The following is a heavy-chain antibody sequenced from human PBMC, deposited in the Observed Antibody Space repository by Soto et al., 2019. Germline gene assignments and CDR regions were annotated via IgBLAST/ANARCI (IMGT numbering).Heavy chain of an antibody. J-gene: IGHJ6*02. CDR1: GYSFTSYW. Sequence: GESLKISCKVSGYSFTSYWIAWVRQMPGKGLEWMGRIDPSDSYINYSPSFQGHVTISVDKSINTAYLQWSSLKASDSAMYYCARGFVLTGYYTSFYYGMDVWGQGTTVTVSS. D-gene: IGHD3-9*01. V-gene: IGHV5-10-1*01. CDR3: ARGFVLTGYYTSFYYGMDV. CDR2: IDPSDSYI.